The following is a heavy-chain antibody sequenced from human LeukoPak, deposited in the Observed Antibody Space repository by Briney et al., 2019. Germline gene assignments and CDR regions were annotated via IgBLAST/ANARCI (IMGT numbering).Heavy chain of an antibody. V-gene: IGHV4-59*01. CDR3: ARARGYSYGYWFDP. J-gene: IGHJ5*02. CDR1: GGSFSGYY. D-gene: IGHD5-18*01. Sequence: SETLSLTCAVYGGSFSGYYWSWIRQPPGEGLEWIGYIYYSGSTNYNPSLKSRVTISVDTSKNQFSLKLSSVTAADTAVYYCARARGYSYGYWFDPWGQGTLVTVSS. CDR2: IYYSGST.